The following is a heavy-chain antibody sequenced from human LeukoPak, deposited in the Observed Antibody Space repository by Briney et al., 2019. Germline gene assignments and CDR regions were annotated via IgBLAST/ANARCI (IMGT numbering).Heavy chain of an antibody. D-gene: IGHD3-16*01. J-gene: IGHJ4*02. V-gene: IGHV3-48*04. Sequence: PGGSLRLSCVASGFDFSLSSMNYFRQAPGKGLEWVSYIGSSGSPRYYADSVKARFTISRDNARNALYLQMNSLRAADTAVYYCARAHYGNFDYWGQGTLVTVSS. CDR2: IGSSGSPR. CDR3: ARAHYGNFDY. CDR1: GFDFSLSS.